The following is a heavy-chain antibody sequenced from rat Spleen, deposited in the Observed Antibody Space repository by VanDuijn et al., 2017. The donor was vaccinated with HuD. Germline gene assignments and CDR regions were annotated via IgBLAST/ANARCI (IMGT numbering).Heavy chain of an antibody. CDR3: SRERGWERFFDY. Sequence: EVKLVESGGGLVQPGKSLKLSCSASGFTFSSYVMHWFRQAPENGIEWLAYINTDSSDTHYAETVKGRFTISRDNAKNTVDMQLSSLRSEDTAMYFCSRERGWERFFDYWGQGVMVTVSS. CDR1: GFTFSSYV. D-gene: IGHD5-1*01. J-gene: IGHJ2*01. V-gene: IGHV5-43*01. CDR2: INTDSSDT.